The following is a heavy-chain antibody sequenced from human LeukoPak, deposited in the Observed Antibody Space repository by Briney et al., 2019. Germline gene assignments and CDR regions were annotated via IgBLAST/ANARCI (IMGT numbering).Heavy chain of an antibody. CDR1: GGSFSGYY. V-gene: IGHV4-34*01. J-gene: IGHJ5*01. CDR2: INHSGST. D-gene: IGHD3-3*01. Sequence: SETLSLTCAVYGGSFSGYYWSWIRQPPGKGLEWIGEINHSGSTNYNPSLKSRVTISVVTSKNQFSLQLSSVTAADTAVYYCVRHDGRGGSTMGAFDSWGQGSLVTVSS. CDR3: VRHDGRGGSTMGAFDS.